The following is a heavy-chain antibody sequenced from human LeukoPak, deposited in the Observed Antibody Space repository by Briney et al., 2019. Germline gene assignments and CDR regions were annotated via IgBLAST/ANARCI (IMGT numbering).Heavy chain of an antibody. CDR3: ARHLSLRYCSSTSCPPYYYYYYMDV. D-gene: IGHD2-2*01. V-gene: IGHV5-51*01. J-gene: IGHJ6*03. CDR1: GYSFTSYW. CDR2: IYPGDSDT. Sequence: GESLKISCKGSGYSFTSYWIGWVRQMPGKGLEWMGIIYPGDSDTRYSPSFQGQVTISADKSISTAYLQWSSLKASDTAMYYCARHLSLRYCSSTSCPPYYYYYYMDVWGKGTTVTVSS.